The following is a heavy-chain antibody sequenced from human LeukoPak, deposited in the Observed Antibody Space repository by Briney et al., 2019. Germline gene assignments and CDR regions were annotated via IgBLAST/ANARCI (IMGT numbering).Heavy chain of an antibody. CDR1: GYTFSSYG. Sequence: ASVKVSCKASGYTFSSYGLSWVRQAPGQGLEWMGWISPYNGKTIYAQKFQGRVTMTTDTSTNTAYMELRSLRSDDTAVYYCARGAVAATTYYFDYWGQGTLVTVSS. D-gene: IGHD6-19*01. CDR2: ISPYNGKT. J-gene: IGHJ4*02. V-gene: IGHV1-18*01. CDR3: ARGAVAATTYYFDY.